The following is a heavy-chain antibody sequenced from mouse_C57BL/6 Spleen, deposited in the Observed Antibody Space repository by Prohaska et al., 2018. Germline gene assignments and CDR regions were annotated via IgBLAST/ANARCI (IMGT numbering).Heavy chain of an antibody. D-gene: IGHD3-2*01. CDR1: GLTFSSYA. Sequence: EVQLVESGGGLVKPGGSLKLSCAASGLTFSSYAMSWVRQTPEKRLEWVAIIRDGGSDTYYPDNVKGRFTISRDNAKNNLYLQRSHLKSEDTAMYYCARVDSAGFAYWGQGTLVTVSA. CDR2: IRDGGSDT. CDR3: ARVDSAGFAY. J-gene: IGHJ3*01. V-gene: IGHV5-4*01.